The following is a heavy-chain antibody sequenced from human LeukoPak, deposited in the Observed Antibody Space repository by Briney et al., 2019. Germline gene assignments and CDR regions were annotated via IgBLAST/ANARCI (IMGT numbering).Heavy chain of an antibody. Sequence: SETPSPTCTVSGGSLRGPYWGWLRQSPGEGMGWIGYIYYGGTTNYNPSLKSRVTISVDTSKNQFSLKLSSVTAADTAVYYCARIDGSGKTNWFDPWGQGTLVTVSS. D-gene: IGHD3-10*01. CDR1: GGSLRGPY. CDR2: IYYGGTT. V-gene: IGHV4-59*11. J-gene: IGHJ5*02. CDR3: ARIDGSGKTNWFDP.